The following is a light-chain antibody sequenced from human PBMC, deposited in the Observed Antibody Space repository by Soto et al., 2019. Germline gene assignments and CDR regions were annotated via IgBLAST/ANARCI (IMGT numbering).Light chain of an antibody. CDR3: QSYDSSLTTFV. J-gene: IGLJ1*01. CDR2: GDN. CDR1: SSNIGAEYD. V-gene: IGLV1-40*01. Sequence: QPVLTQPPSVSGAPGQRVAISCTGSSSNIGAEYDVHWYQQLPGTAPKRLIYGDNNRPSGVPDRFSGSKSGTSASLAITGLQPEDDADYYCQSYDSSLTTFVFGTGTKVTVL.